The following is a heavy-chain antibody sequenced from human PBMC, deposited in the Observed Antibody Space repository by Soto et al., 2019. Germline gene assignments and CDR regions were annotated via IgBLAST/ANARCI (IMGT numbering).Heavy chain of an antibody. Sequence: PSETLSLTCTVSGGSISSYYWSWIRQPPGKGLEWIGYIYYSGSTNYNPSLKSRVTISVDTSKNQFSLKLSSVTAADTAVYYCARHSGHQLLWFGELFEYFQHWGQGTLVTLSS. CDR2: IYYSGST. D-gene: IGHD3-10*01. J-gene: IGHJ1*01. CDR3: ARHSGHQLLWFGELFEYFQH. V-gene: IGHV4-59*08. CDR1: GGSISSYY.